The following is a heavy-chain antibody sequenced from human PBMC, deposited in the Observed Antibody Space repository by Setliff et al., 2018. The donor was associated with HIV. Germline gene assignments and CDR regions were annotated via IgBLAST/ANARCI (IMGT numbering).Heavy chain of an antibody. CDR2: INHSGST. Sequence: SETLSLTCAVYGGSFNGYYWSWIRQPPGTGLEWIGEINHSGSTNYNPSLKSRVTMSVDKSKNQYSLRLSSVTAADTAVYYCARARRAGSGPKYFQHWGQGTLVTVSS. CDR1: GGSFNGYY. CDR3: ARARRAGSGPKYFQH. D-gene: IGHD2-15*01. J-gene: IGHJ1*01. V-gene: IGHV4-34*01.